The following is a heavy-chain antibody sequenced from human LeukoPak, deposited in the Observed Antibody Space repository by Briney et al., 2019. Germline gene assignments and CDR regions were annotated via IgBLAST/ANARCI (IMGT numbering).Heavy chain of an antibody. J-gene: IGHJ4*02. CDR3: ARRYSGSYPSDY. V-gene: IGHV4-4*02. Sequence: SETLSLTCAVSGGSISSSNWWSWVRQPPGKGLEWIGEIYHSGSTNYNPSLKSRVTISVDKPKNQFSLKLSSVTAADTAVYYCARRYSGSYPSDYWGQGTLVTVSS. CDR2: IYHSGST. D-gene: IGHD1-26*01. CDR1: GGSISSSNW.